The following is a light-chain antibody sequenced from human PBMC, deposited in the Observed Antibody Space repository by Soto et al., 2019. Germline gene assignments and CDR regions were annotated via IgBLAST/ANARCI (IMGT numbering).Light chain of an antibody. V-gene: IGKV1-5*03. J-gene: IGKJ1*01. Sequence: DIQMTQSPSTLSASERDRVTITCRASQSISRWLVWYQQKPGKAPKLLIYKASSLESGVPSRFSGSGSGTEFTLTISSLQPDDFATYYCQQYSSYSTFGQGTKVEIK. CDR2: KAS. CDR3: QQYSSYST. CDR1: QSISRW.